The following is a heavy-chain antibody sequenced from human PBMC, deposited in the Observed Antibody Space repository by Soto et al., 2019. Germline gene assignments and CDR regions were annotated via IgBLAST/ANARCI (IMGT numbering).Heavy chain of an antibody. CDR2: INPSGGST. J-gene: IGHJ4*02. CDR3: ARDGMTTVVKGIDY. D-gene: IGHD4-17*01. CDR1: VYTITRYS. Sequence: XXVKVSGKASVYTITRYSMHRVRHAPGQGLEWMGIINPSGGSTSYAQKFQGRVTMTRDTSTSTVYMELSSMRSEDTAVYYCARDGMTTVVKGIDYWGQGTLVTVCS. V-gene: IGHV1-46*01.